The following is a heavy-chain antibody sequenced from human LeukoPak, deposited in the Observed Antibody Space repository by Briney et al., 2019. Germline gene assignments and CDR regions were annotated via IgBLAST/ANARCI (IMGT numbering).Heavy chain of an antibody. V-gene: IGHV3-23*01. J-gene: IGHJ1*01. CDR1: GFTFSSYG. D-gene: IGHD3-22*01. Sequence: PGGSLRLSSAASGFTFSSYGMSWVRQAPGKGLEWVSAISGSGGSTYYADSVKGRFTISRDNSKNTLYLQMNSLRAEDTAVYYCAKEGGDYSDSSGNAPEYFQHWGQGTLVTVSS. CDR3: AKEGGDYSDSSGNAPEYFQH. CDR2: ISGSGGST.